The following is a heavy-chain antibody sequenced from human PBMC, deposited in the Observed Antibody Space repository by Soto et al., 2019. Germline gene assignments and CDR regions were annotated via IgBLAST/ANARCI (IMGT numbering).Heavy chain of an antibody. CDR1: GFTFSSYW. D-gene: IGHD1-1*01. V-gene: IGHV3-74*01. CDR2: INTDGSNK. CDR3: ARDRLRYNWNDFPYYYYGMDV. Sequence: GGSLRLSCAASGFTFSSYWMHWVRQGPGKGLVWVSRINTDGSNKYYADSVKGRFTISRDNSKNTLYLQMNSLRAEDTAVYYCARDRLRYNWNDFPYYYYGMDVWGQGTTVTVSS. J-gene: IGHJ6*02.